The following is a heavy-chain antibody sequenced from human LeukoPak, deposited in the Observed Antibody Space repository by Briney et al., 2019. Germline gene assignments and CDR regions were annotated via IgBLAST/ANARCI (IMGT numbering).Heavy chain of an antibody. CDR3: ASPYGSGSDAADY. CDR2: ISSSGSTI. Sequence: GGSLRLSCAASGLTFSDYYMSWIRQAPGKGLEWVSYISSSGSTIYYADSVKGRFTISRDNAKNSLYLQMNSLRAEDTAVYYCASPYGSGSDAADYWGQGTLVTVSS. V-gene: IGHV3-11*01. J-gene: IGHJ4*02. CDR1: GLTFSDYY. D-gene: IGHD3-10*01.